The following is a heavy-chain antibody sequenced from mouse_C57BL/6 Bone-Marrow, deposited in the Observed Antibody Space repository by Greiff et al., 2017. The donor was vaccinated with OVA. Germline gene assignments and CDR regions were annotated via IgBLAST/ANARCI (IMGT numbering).Heavy chain of an antibody. CDR2: IWRGGST. J-gene: IGHJ1*03. Sequence: VQGVESGPGLVQPSQSLSITCTVSGFSLTSYGVHWVRQSPGKGLEWLGVIWRGGSTDYNAAFMSRLSITKDNSKSQVFFKMNSLQADDTAIYYCAKNGYYGSSYGYFDVWGTGTTVTVSS. CDR3: AKNGYYGSSYGYFDV. D-gene: IGHD1-1*01. CDR1: GFSLTSYG. V-gene: IGHV2-5*01.